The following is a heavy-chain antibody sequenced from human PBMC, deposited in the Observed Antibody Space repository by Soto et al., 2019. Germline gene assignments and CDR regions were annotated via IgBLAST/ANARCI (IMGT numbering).Heavy chain of an antibody. D-gene: IGHD3-16*01. CDR3: ARGRWGGWSDYYYYGMDV. CDR1: GGSFSGYY. V-gene: IGHV4-34*01. Sequence: SETLSLTCADSGGSFSGYYWSWIRQPPGKGLEWLGEINHSGSTNYNPSLKSRVTISVDTSKNQFSRKLSPVTAADTAVYYCARGRWGGWSDYYYYGMDVWGQGTTVTVSS. CDR2: INHSGST. J-gene: IGHJ6*02.